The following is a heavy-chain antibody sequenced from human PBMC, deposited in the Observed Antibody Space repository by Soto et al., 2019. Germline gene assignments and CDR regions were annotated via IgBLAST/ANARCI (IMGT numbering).Heavy chain of an antibody. CDR2: ISAYNGNT. Sequence: AASVKVSCKASGYTFTSYGINWVRQAPGQGLEWMGWISAYNGNTNYAQKLQGRVTMTTDTSTSTAYMELRSLRSDDTAVYYCVRVFDTYYFDLWGQGNMVTVSS. J-gene: IGHJ4*02. V-gene: IGHV1-18*01. D-gene: IGHD3-9*01. CDR1: GYTFTSYG. CDR3: VRVFDTYYFDL.